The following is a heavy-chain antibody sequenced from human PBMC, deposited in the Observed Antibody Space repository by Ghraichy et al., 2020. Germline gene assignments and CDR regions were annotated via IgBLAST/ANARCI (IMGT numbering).Heavy chain of an antibody. J-gene: IGHJ4*02. Sequence: GESLNISCAASGFTFSSYWMSWVRQAPGKGLEWVANINQDGSEKYYVDSVKGRFTISRDNAKNSLYLQMNSLRAEDTAVYYCARALPSVTDYFDYWGQGTLVTVSS. D-gene: IGHD4-11*01. CDR3: ARALPSVTDYFDY. V-gene: IGHV3-7*04. CDR1: GFTFSSYW. CDR2: INQDGSEK.